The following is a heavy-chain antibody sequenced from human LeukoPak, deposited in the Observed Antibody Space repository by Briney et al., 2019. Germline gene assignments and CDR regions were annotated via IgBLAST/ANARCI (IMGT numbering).Heavy chain of an antibody. CDR3: ARGPRYCSSTSCPPYY. CDR2: IIPIFGTA. Sequence: GSSVKVSCKASGGTFSRYAISWERQAPGQGLEWMGGIIPIFGTANYAQKFQGRVTITADESTSTAYMELSSLRSEDTAVYYCARGPRYCSSTSCPPYYWGQGTLVTVSS. D-gene: IGHD2-2*01. J-gene: IGHJ4*02. CDR1: GGTFSRYA. V-gene: IGHV1-69*01.